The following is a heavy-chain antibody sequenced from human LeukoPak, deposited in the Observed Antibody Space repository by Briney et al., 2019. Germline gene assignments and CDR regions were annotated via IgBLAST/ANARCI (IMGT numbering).Heavy chain of an antibody. V-gene: IGHV3-23*01. CDR2: ISGSGGST. D-gene: IGHD1-26*01. J-gene: IGHJ6*02. CDR1: GGSISSYY. Sequence: PSETLSLTCTVSGGSISSYYWSWIRQPPGKGLEWVSAISGSGGSTYYADSVKGRFSISRDNSKNTLYLQMNSLRAEDTAVYYCAKDMYAWDTYYYGMDVWGQGTTVTVSS. CDR3: AKDMYAWDTYYYGMDV.